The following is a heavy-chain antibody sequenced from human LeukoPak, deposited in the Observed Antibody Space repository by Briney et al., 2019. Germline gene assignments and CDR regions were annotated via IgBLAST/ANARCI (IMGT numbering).Heavy chain of an antibody. J-gene: IGHJ4*02. CDR3: ARAPSWGGLSSGSYYFDY. V-gene: IGHV1-8*03. Sequence: ASVTVSFTASVYSFTNYDINWVRQAPAQGQEWVGWMNPNSGNTGYSQKFQGRVTITRNTSISTAYMELSSLRSDDTAVYYCARAPSWGGLSSGSYYFDYWGQGTLVTVSS. D-gene: IGHD6-19*01. CDR2: MNPNSGNT. CDR1: VYSFTNYD.